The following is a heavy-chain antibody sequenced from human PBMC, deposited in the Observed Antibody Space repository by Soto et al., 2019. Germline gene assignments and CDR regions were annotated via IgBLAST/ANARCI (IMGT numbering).Heavy chain of an antibody. V-gene: IGHV3-48*03. CDR3: ARDLGPHRAAPGAMDV. CDR2: ISSSGSTI. CDR1: GFTFSSYE. J-gene: IGHJ6*02. Sequence: PGGSLRLSCAASGFTFSSYEMNWVRQAPGKGLEWVSYISSSGSTIYYADSVKGRFTISRDNAKNSLYLQMNSLRAEDTAVYYCARDLGPHRAAPGAMDVWGQGTTVTVSS. D-gene: IGHD6-13*01.